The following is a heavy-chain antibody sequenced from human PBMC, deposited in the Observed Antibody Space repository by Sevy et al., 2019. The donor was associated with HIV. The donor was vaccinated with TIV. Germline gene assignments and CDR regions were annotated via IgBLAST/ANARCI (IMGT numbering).Heavy chain of an antibody. V-gene: IGHV1-18*04. D-gene: IGHD3-22*01. CDR3: ARGGAYYYDSSGSDDAFDI. Sequence: ASVKVACKASGYTFTSYGISWVRQAPGQGLEWMGWISAYNGNTNYAQKLQGRVTMTTDTSTSTAYMERRSLRSDDTAVYYCARGGAYYYDSSGSDDAFDIWGQGTMVTVSS. J-gene: IGHJ3*02. CDR1: GYTFTSYG. CDR2: ISAYNGNT.